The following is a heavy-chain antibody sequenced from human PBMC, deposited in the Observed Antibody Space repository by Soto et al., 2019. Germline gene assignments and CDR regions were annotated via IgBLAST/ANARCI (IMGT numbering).Heavy chain of an antibody. CDR3: ARHGSMDV. J-gene: IGHJ6*02. CDR2: IYPGASDT. Sequence: LGEAVKISCKGSGYSFTSYWIGWVRQMPRQGLECMGIIYPGASDTRYSPSFQGQVTLSADKSLSTAYLQWSSLKASDTAMYYCARHGSMDVWGQGTTVTVSS. CDR1: GYSFTSYW. D-gene: IGHD1-1*01. V-gene: IGHV5-51*01.